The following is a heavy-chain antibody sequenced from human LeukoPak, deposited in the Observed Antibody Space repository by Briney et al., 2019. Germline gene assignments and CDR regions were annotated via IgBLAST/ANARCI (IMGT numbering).Heavy chain of an antibody. D-gene: IGHD3-10*01. J-gene: IGHJ5*02. V-gene: IGHV3-7*01. Sequence: GGSLRLSCAASGFTFSSHWMSWVRQAPGKGLEWVANIKQDGSEKNYVDSVKGRFSISRDNAKNSLYLQMNSLRAEDTAVYYCARNSGSHPWGQGTLVTVSS. CDR3: ARNSGSHP. CDR2: IKQDGSEK. CDR1: GFTFSSHW.